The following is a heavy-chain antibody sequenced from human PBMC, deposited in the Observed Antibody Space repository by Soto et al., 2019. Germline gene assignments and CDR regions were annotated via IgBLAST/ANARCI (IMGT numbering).Heavy chain of an antibody. V-gene: IGHV1-18*01. CDR3: ARGRYGDY. D-gene: IGHD1-1*01. Sequence: QVHLVQSGAEVKKPGASVKVSCKGSGYTFTTYGITWVRQAPGQGLEWMGWISAHNGNTNYAQKLQGRATVTRDTSTSTAYMELRSPRSDYTAVYYCARGRYGDYWGQGALVTVSS. J-gene: IGHJ4*02. CDR1: GYTFTTYG. CDR2: ISAHNGNT.